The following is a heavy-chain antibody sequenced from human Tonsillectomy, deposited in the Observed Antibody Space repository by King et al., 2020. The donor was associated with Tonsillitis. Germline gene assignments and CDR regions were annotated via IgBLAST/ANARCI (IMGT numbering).Heavy chain of an antibody. J-gene: IGHJ6*03. CDR3: AAGYYESSGFSFYYNFNLDV. D-gene: IGHD3-22*01. CDR1: GGTFSGYG. V-gene: IGHV1-69*06. CDR2: IIPLFGTT. Sequence: QLVQSGAEVKTPGSSVKVSCKASGGTFSGYGISWVRQAPGQGLEWMGGIIPLFGTTYFTQKFQGRVTITADKSTSTAYMELSSLTSEDTAVYYCAAGYYESSGFSFYYNFNLDVWGKGATVTVSS.